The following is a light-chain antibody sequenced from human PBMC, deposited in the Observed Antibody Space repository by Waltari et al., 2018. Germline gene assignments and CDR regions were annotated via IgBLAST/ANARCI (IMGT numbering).Light chain of an antibody. CDR3: QHYVRLPVT. CDR1: QCFSRA. Sequence: EIVLTQSPGNLSLSPGERATLSCRASQCFSRALAWYQQKPGQAPRLLIYDASTRAIGIPDRFSGGGSGTDFSLTISRLEPEDFAVYYCQHYVRLPVTFGQGTTVEIK. J-gene: IGKJ1*01. CDR2: DAS. V-gene: IGKV3-20*01.